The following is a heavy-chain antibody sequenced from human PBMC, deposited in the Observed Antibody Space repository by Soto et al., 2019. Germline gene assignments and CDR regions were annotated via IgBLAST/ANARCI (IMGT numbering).Heavy chain of an antibody. CDR3: ARLSNGWYGDY. J-gene: IGHJ4*02. CDR1: GGSISSYY. Sequence: SETLSLTCTVSGGSISSYYWSWIRQPPGKGLEWIGYIYYSGSTNYNPSLKSRVTQSVDTSKSQFSLKLSSVTAADTAVYYCARLSNGWYGDYWGQGTLVTVSS. CDR2: IYYSGST. D-gene: IGHD6-19*01. V-gene: IGHV4-59*08.